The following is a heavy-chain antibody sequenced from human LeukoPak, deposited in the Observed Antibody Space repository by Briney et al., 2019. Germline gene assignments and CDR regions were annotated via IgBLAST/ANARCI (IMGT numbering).Heavy chain of an antibody. CDR1: GFTFSSYW. D-gene: IGHD1-26*01. J-gene: IGHJ4*02. V-gene: IGHV3-74*01. CDR3: SRGVGATDN. CDR2: ITSDGSST. Sequence: GGSLRLFCTASGFTFSSYWMRWVRQAPGKGLEWVSRITSDGSSTSHADSVKGRFTTSRDNAKNTLYLQMNSLRAEDTAVYYCSRGVGATDNWGQGTLVTVSS.